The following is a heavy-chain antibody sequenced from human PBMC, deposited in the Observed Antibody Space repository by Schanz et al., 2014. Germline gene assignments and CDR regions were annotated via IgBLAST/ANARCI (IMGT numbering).Heavy chain of an antibody. Sequence: QVQLQQWGAGLLKPSETLFLTCVVQGGSFSGYHWSWIRQPPGKGLEWIGDINHSGSTNYNPSLKSRVPISVDTSKTQFSLKLSFVTAADTAVYYCARSFSPDSLRVNRVFDYWGQGTLVTVSS. CDR1: GGSFSGYH. V-gene: IGHV4-34*01. J-gene: IGHJ4*02. D-gene: IGHD3-10*01. CDR3: ARSFSPDSLRVNRVFDY. CDR2: INHSGST.